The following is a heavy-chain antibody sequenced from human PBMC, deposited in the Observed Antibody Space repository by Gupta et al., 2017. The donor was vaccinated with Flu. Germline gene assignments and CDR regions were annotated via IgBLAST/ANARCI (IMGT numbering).Heavy chain of an antibody. Sequence: QLQLQESGPGLVKPSATLSLTCTVSGGSISSSSYYWGWIRQPPGKGLEWIGSIYYSGSTYYNPSLKSRVTISGDTSKNQFSLKLSSVTAADTAVYYCARKLGVVGSSSSPNWFDPWGQGTLVTVSS. V-gene: IGHV4-39*01. CDR3: ARKLGVVGSSSSPNWFDP. CDR2: IYYSGST. J-gene: IGHJ5*02. CDR1: GGSISSSSYY. D-gene: IGHD6-6*01.